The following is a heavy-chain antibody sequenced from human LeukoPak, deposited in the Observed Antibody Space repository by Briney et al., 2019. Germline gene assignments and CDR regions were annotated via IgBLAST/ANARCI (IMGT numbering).Heavy chain of an antibody. J-gene: IGHJ4*02. Sequence: SETLSLTCAVSGYSISSGYYWGWIRQPPGKGLEWIGSIYHSGSTYYNPSLKSRVTISVDTSKNQFSLKLSSVTAADTAVYYCASFHRGGDCYDYWGQGTLVSVSS. D-gene: IGHD2-21*01. CDR2: IYHSGST. CDR3: ASFHRGGDCYDY. V-gene: IGHV4-38-2*01. CDR1: GYSISSGYY.